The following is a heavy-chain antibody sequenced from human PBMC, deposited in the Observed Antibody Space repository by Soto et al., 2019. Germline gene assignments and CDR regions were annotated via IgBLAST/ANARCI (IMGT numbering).Heavy chain of an antibody. CDR2: INHSGST. V-gene: IGHV4-34*01. D-gene: IGHD3-3*01. CDR3: ARAPPALFWSDLTYYYHGMDV. CDR1: GGSFSGYY. J-gene: IGHJ6*02. Sequence: QVQLQQWGAGLLKPSETLSLTCAVYGGSFSGYYWSWIRQPPGKGLEWIGEINHSGSTNYNPSLKSRVTRSVDPSKNQFSLMLSSVTAADTAVYYCARAPPALFWSDLTYYYHGMDVWGQGTTVTVSS.